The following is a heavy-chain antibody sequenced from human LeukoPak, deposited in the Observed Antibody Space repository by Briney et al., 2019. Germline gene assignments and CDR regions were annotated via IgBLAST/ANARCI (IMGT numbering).Heavy chain of an antibody. Sequence: SETLSLTCTVSGGSISSYYWSWIRQPPGKGLEWIGYIYYSGSTNYNPSLKSRVTISVDTSKNQFSLKLSSVTAADTAVYYCAWQVIIAVAGPNWFDPWGQGTLVTVSS. CDR1: GGSISSYY. D-gene: IGHD6-19*01. CDR2: IYYSGST. V-gene: IGHV4-59*01. CDR3: AWQVIIAVAGPNWFDP. J-gene: IGHJ5*02.